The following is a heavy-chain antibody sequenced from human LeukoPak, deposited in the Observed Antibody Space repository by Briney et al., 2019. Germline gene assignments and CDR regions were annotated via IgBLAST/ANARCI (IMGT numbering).Heavy chain of an antibody. CDR2: IYYSGST. Sequence: PSQTLSLTRTVSGGSISSGGYYWNWIRQPPGKGLEWLGYIYYSGSTNYHPPLKSRVTISVDTSKNQFSLKLSSVTAADTAVYYCARAAYSGSYHSDYWGQGTLVTVSS. D-gene: IGHD1-26*01. J-gene: IGHJ4*02. CDR3: ARAAYSGSYHSDY. V-gene: IGHV4-61*08. CDR1: GGSISSGGYY.